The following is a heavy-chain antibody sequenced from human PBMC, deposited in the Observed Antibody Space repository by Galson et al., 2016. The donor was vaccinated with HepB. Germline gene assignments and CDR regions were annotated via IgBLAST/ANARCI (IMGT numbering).Heavy chain of an antibody. CDR2: ISYAAANQ. CDR3: ARDGSRHASGYYHYYFDS. J-gene: IGHJ4*02. Sequence: SLRLSCATSGFTFNTYPMHWVRQAPGKGLEWLAVISYAAANQYYADSVKGRFTISGDDSKSTLYLQMNSLRVEDTAVYYCARDGSRHASGYYHYYFDSWGQGTLVTVSS. CDR1: GFTFNTYP. V-gene: IGHV3-30*04. D-gene: IGHD5-12*01.